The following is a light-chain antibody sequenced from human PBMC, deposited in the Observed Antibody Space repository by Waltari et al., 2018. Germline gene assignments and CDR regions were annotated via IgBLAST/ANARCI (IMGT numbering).Light chain of an antibody. Sequence: QSALTQPASVSGSPGQSITISCTGTSRDVGGYNYVSWYQQHPGKAPKLMIYDVSKRPSGVSNRFSGSKSGNTASLTISGLQAEDEADYYCCSYAGSSIVVFGGGTKLTVL. J-gene: IGLJ2*01. CDR3: CSYAGSSIVV. CDR2: DVS. CDR1: SRDVGGYNY. V-gene: IGLV2-23*02.